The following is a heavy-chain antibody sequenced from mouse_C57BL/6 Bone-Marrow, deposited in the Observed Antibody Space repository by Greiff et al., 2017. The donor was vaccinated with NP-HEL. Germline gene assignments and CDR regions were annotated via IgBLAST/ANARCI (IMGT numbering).Heavy chain of an antibody. CDR1: GYTFTSYW. J-gene: IGHJ2*01. CDR2: IDPSDSYT. CDR3: ARYYDGYYVSYFDY. D-gene: IGHD2-3*01. V-gene: IGHV1-50*01. Sequence: QVQLQQPGAELVKPGASVKLSCKASGYTFTSYWMQWVKQRPGQGLEWIGEIDPSDSYTNYNQKFKGKATLTVDTSSSTAYMQLSSLTSEDSAVYYCARYYDGYYVSYFDYWGQGTTLTVSS.